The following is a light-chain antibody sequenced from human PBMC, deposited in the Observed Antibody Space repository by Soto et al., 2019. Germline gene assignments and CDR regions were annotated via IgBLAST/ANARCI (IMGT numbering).Light chain of an antibody. Sequence: QSALTQPASVSGSPGQSITISCTGTSSDVGGYNYVSWYQQHPGKAPKLMIFDVSNRPSGVSNRFSGSKSGNTASLTISGLQADDEAEYYCSSYTSSSTRVFGTGTKLTFL. CDR3: SSYTSSSTRV. CDR2: DVS. CDR1: SSDVGGYNY. J-gene: IGLJ1*01. V-gene: IGLV2-14*03.